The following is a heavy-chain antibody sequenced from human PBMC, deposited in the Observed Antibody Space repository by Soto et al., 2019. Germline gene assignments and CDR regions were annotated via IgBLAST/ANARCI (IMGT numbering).Heavy chain of an antibody. CDR1: GYTFTSHG. J-gene: IGHJ3*01. CDR3: ARLLTEGATFREDAFDL. D-gene: IGHD1-26*01. Sequence: ASVKVSCKPSGYTFTSHGLSWVRQAPGQGLEWMGWISTYNGKTDYAQKFQGRITMTADTRTTTGYMELRSLRSDDTAVYYFARLLTEGATFREDAFDLWGQGTKVTVS. V-gene: IGHV1-18*01. CDR2: ISTYNGKT.